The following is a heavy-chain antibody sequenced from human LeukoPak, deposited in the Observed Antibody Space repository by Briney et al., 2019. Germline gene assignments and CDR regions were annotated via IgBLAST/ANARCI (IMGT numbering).Heavy chain of an antibody. CDR3: ARVPRDDFDY. J-gene: IGHJ4*02. Sequence: GGSLRLSCATSGFTFDDYGMSWVRQAPGKGLEWVSNIYWNGGSTGYADSVKGRFTISRDNAKNSLYLQMNSLRAEDTAVYYCARVPRDDFDYWGQGTLVTVSS. V-gene: IGHV3-20*04. CDR1: GFTFDDYG. CDR2: IYWNGGST.